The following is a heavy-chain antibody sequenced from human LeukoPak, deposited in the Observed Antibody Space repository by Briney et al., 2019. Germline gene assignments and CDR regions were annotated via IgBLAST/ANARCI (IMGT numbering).Heavy chain of an antibody. V-gene: IGHV3-23*01. J-gene: IGHJ2*01. CDR2: ISGSGGST. D-gene: IGHD2-21*02. Sequence: GGSLRLSCAASGFTFSSYAMSWVRQAPGKGLEWVSAISGSGGSTYYADSVKGRFTISRDNSKNTLYLQMNSLRAEDTAVYYCAKAVGSLIVVVTAIDWYFDLWGRGTLVTVSS. CDR1: GFTFSSYA. CDR3: AKAVGSLIVVVTAIDWYFDL.